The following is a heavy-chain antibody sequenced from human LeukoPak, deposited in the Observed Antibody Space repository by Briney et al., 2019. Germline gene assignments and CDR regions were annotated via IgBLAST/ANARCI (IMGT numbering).Heavy chain of an antibody. CDR2: TNTDGTNT. V-gene: IGHV3-74*01. CDR3: AKDRGSGTYYLIPDY. D-gene: IGHD3-10*01. J-gene: IGHJ4*02. Sequence: PGGSLRLSCAASGFTFSTFWMHWVRQAPGKGLLWVSQTNTDGTNTNYADSAKGRFTISRDSSKNILYLQMNSLTTEDTAVYYCAKDRGSGTYYLIPDYWGQGTLVIVSS. CDR1: GFTFSTFW.